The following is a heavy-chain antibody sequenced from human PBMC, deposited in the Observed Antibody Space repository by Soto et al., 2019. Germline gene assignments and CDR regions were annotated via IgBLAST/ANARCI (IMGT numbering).Heavy chain of an antibody. CDR1: GGTFSSYA. Sequence: QVQLVQSGAEVKKPGSSVKVSCKASGGTFSSYAISWVRQAPGQGLEWMGGIIPIFGTANYAQKFQGRVTITADESTSTAYMELSRLRSEDTAVYYCARVSSSGWYDRDYYYGMDVWGQGTTVTVSS. D-gene: IGHD6-19*01. V-gene: IGHV1-69*01. J-gene: IGHJ6*02. CDR2: IIPIFGTA. CDR3: ARVSSSGWYDRDYYYGMDV.